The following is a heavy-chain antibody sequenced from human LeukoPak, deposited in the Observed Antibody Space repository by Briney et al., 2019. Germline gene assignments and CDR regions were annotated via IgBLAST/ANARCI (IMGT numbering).Heavy chain of an antibody. CDR2: IVDTGDST. CDR3: AKERGHPLANYYMDV. D-gene: IGHD1-26*01. J-gene: IGHJ6*03. V-gene: IGHV3-23*01. Sequence: GGSLRLSCAASGFTFSSYAMSWVRQAPEKGLEWVSTIVDTGDSTFYADSVRGRFTISRDSSKNTLYLQMNSLRAEDTAVYSCAKERGHPLANYYMDVWGKGTTVTVSS. CDR1: GFTFSSYA.